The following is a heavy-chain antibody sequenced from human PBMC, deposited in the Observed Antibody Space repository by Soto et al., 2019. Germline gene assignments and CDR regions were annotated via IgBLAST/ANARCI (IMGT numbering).Heavy chain of an antibody. CDR3: AKDIDHGMDV. J-gene: IGHJ6*02. CDR1: GFTFDDYA. V-gene: IGHV3-9*01. Sequence: GGSLRLSCAASGFTFDDYAMHWVRQAPGKGLEWVSGISWNSGSIGYADSVKGRFTISRDNAKNSLYLQMNSLRAEDTALYYCAKDIDHGMDVWGQGTTVT. CDR2: ISWNSGSI.